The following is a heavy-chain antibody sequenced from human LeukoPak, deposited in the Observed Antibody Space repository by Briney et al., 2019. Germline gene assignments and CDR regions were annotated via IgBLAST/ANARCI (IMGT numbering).Heavy chain of an antibody. Sequence: GGSLRPSCAASGFTFSSYSMNWVRQAPGKGLEWVSSISSSSSYIYYADSVKGRFTISRDNSKNTLYLQMNSLRAEDTAVYYCAKHPPIQLWLPFDYWGQGTLVTVSS. D-gene: IGHD5-18*01. V-gene: IGHV3-21*04. CDR3: AKHPPIQLWLPFDY. CDR2: ISSSSSYI. CDR1: GFTFSSYS. J-gene: IGHJ4*02.